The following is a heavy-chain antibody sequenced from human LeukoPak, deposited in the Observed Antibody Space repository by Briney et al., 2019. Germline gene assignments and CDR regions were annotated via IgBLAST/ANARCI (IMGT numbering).Heavy chain of an antibody. CDR3: AREGQMNSGSGKVGKYYYYSGMDV. J-gene: IGHJ6*02. Sequence: GASVKVSCKASGYTFTSYGISWVRQAPGHGLEWVGWISAYNGNTNYAQNLQGRVTMTTDTSTSTAYMELRSLRSDDTAVYYCAREGQMNSGSGKVGKYYYYSGMDVWGQGTTVTVSS. D-gene: IGHD3-10*01. CDR1: GYTFTSYG. CDR2: ISAYNGNT. V-gene: IGHV1-18*01.